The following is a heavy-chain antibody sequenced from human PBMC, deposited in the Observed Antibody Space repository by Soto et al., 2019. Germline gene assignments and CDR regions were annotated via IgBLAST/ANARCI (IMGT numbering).Heavy chain of an antibody. D-gene: IGHD3-3*01. CDR2: INPSGGST. Sequence: PGGSLRLSCAASGYTFTSYYMHWVRQAPGQGLEWMGIINPSGGSTSYAQKFQGRVTMTRDTSTSTVYMELSSLRSEDTAVYYCARDRRTIFGVVIISYYYYGMDVWGQGTTVTVSS. CDR1: GYTFTSYY. V-gene: IGHV1-46*01. J-gene: IGHJ6*02. CDR3: ARDRRTIFGVVIISYYYYGMDV.